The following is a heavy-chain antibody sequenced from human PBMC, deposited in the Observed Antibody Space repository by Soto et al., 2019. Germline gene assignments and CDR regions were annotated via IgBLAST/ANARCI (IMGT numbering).Heavy chain of an antibody. J-gene: IGHJ6*02. CDR1: GGTFSSYA. CDR2: IIPIFGTA. CDR3: ARACGGDCYGGMDV. V-gene: IGHV1-69*13. Sequence: GASVKVSCKASGGTFSSYAISWVRQAPGQGLEWMGGIIPIFGTANYAQKFQGRVTITADESTSTAYMELSSLRSEDTAVYYCARACGGDCYGGMDVWGQGTTVTVSS. D-gene: IGHD2-21*02.